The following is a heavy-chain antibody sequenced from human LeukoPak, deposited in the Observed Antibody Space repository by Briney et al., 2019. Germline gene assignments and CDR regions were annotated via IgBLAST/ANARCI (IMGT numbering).Heavy chain of an antibody. J-gene: IGHJ4*02. V-gene: IGHV1-46*01. CDR2: INPSGGST. D-gene: IGHD3-10*01. Sequence: GASVKVSCKASGYTFTIYYMHWVRQPPGQGLEWMRIINPSGGSTSYAQKFQGRVTMTRDTSTSTVYMELSSLRSEDTAVYYCARGRTNYYGSGSSCFDYWGQGTLVTVSS. CDR3: ARGRTNYYGSGSSCFDY. CDR1: GYTFTIYY.